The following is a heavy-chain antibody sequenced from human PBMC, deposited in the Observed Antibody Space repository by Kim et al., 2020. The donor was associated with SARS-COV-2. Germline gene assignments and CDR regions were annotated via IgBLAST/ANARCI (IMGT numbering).Heavy chain of an antibody. J-gene: IGHJ4*02. V-gene: IGHV3-33*01. CDR3: ARDSSNRRDGYNSYFDY. CDR1: GFTFSSYG. CDR2: IWYDGSNK. Sequence: GGSLRLSCAASGFTFSSYGMHWVRQAPGKGLEWVAVIWYDGSNKYYADSVKGRFTISRDNSKNTLYLQMNSLRAEDTAVYYCARDSSNRRDGYNSYFDYWGQGTLVTVSS. D-gene: IGHD5-12*01.